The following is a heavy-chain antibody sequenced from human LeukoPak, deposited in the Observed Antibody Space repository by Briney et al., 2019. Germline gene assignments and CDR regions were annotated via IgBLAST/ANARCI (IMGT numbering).Heavy chain of an antibody. D-gene: IGHD3-22*01. CDR3: AKGGGYYSHFDY. CDR1: GFTFRSFA. J-gene: IGHJ4*02. Sequence: GGSLRLSCAASGFTFRSFAMSWVRQAPGKGLEWGSGIIGSGRTTFYAGSVKGLYSITRDNSKNTLYLQLNSLRADDTAVYFCAKGGGYYSHFDYWGQGTLVTVSS. V-gene: IGHV3-23*01. CDR2: IIGSGRTT.